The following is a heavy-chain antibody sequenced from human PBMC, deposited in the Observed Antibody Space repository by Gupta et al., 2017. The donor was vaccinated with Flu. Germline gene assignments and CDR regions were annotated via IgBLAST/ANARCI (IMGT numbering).Heavy chain of an antibody. Sequence: IRQPRGKGLEWFRTIKYSGRTYHNQSLRSRVTISTDTSKRKVSLEVDSVTAADTAVDYGARQVGFGKWMFDTWGQGALVTVSS. V-gene: IGHV4-39*01. CDR3: ARQVGFGKWMFDT. D-gene: IGHD3-16*01. CDR2: IKYSGRT. J-gene: IGHJ5*02.